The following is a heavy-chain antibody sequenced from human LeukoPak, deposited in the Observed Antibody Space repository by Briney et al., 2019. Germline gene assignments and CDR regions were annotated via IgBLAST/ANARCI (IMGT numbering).Heavy chain of an antibody. CDR2: ISSRSGAI. Sequence: GGSLRLSCAASGFTFSTYSMNWVRQAPGKGLEWVSYISSRSGAIYYADSVKGRFTISRDNAKNSLYLQMNSLRAEDTAVYYCARVGYGDPFDYWGQGTLVTVSS. V-gene: IGHV3-21*05. J-gene: IGHJ4*02. D-gene: IGHD4-17*01. CDR3: ARVGYGDPFDY. CDR1: GFTFSTYS.